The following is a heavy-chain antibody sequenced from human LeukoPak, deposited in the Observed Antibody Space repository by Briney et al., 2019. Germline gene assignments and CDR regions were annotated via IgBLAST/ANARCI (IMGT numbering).Heavy chain of an antibody. CDR2: ISAYNGNT. J-gene: IGHJ5*02. V-gene: IGHV1-18*01. Sequence: ASVKVSCKASGYTFTSCAISWVRQAPGQGLEWMGWISAYNGNTNYAQKLQGRVTMTTDTSTSTAYMELSSLRSEDTAVYYCARGNSSGWYSGRPRGGWFDPWGQGTLVTVSS. CDR1: GYTFTSCA. D-gene: IGHD6-19*01. CDR3: ARGNSSGWYSGRPRGGWFDP.